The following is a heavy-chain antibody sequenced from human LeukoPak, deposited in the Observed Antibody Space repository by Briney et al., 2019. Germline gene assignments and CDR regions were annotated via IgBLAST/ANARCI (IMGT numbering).Heavy chain of an antibody. J-gene: IGHJ4*02. CDR3: TRDQDDDAAGATLDY. CDR2: INNDGSGT. CDR1: GFPFNTYW. D-gene: IGHD1-26*01. V-gene: IGHV3-74*01. Sequence: GGSLRLSCAASGFPFNTYWMHWVRQAPGKGLEWVSRINNDGSGTNYADSVKGRFTISRDNAKNTLYLQMNSLRAEDTAVYYCTRDQDDDAAGATLDYWGQGTLVTVS.